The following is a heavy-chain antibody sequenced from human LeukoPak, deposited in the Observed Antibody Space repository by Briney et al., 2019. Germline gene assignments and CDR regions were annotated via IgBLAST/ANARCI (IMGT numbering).Heavy chain of an antibody. CDR1: GGSISSYY. CDR3: ARDRDYYGSGSGNWFDP. J-gene: IGHJ5*02. CDR2: IYTSGST. V-gene: IGHV4-4*07. Sequence: SETLSLTCTVSGGSISSYYWSWIRQPAGKGLEWIGRIYTSGSTNYNPSLKSRFTMSVDTSKNQFSLKLSSVTAADTAVYYCARDRDYYGSGSGNWFDPWGQGTLVTVSS. D-gene: IGHD3-10*01.